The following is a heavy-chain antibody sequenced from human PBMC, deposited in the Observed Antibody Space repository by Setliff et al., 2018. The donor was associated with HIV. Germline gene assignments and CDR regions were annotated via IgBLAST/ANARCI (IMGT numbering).Heavy chain of an antibody. CDR3: ARAVHSGWYYFDY. D-gene: IGHD6-19*01. J-gene: IGHJ4*02. Sequence: PGGSLRLSCAASGFIFSSYAMHWARQAPGRGLEWVAAISYDGSDKFYVDSVKGRFTISRDDAEKSVYLQMNSLRAEDTAVYYCARAVHSGWYYFDYWGQGTLVTVSS. CDR1: GFIFSSYA. CDR2: ISYDGSDK. V-gene: IGHV3-30*04.